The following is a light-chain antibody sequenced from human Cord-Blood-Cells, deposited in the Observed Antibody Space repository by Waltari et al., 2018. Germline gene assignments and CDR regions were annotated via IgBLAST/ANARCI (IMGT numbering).Light chain of an antibody. CDR2: DAS. CDR3: QQYDNLPPELT. V-gene: IGKV1-33*01. J-gene: IGKJ3*01. Sequence: DIQMTQSPSSLSASVGDRVTITCQASQDISNYLNWYQQKPGKAPKLPIYDASNLETGVPSRFSGSGSGTDFTFTISSLQPEDIATYYCQQYDNLPPELTFGPGTKVDIK. CDR1: QDISNY.